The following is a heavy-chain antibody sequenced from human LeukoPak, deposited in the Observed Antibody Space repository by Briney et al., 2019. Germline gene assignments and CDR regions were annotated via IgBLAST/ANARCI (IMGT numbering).Heavy chain of an antibody. CDR3: ARGIQGISY. CDR1: GGSFSGYY. V-gene: IGHV4-34*01. CDR2: INHSGST. D-gene: IGHD6-13*01. J-gene: IGHJ4*01. Sequence: SSETLSLTRAVYGGSFSGYYWSWIRQPPGKGLEWIGEINHSGSTNYNPSLKSRVTISVDTSKNQFSLKLSSVTAADTAVYYCARGIQGISYWGHGTLVTVSS.